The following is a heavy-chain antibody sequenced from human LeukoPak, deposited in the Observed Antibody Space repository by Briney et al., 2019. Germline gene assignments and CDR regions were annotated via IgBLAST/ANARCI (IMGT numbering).Heavy chain of an antibody. CDR3: ARYNWNDEGFDP. CDR2: IIPIFGTA. Sequence: GASVKVSCKASGGTFSSYAISWVRQAPGQGLEWMGGIIPIFGTANYAQKFQGRVTITADESTSTAYMELSSLRSEDTAVYYCARYNWNDEGFDPWGQGTLVIVSA. D-gene: IGHD1-1*01. CDR1: GGTFSSYA. J-gene: IGHJ5*02. V-gene: IGHV1-69*13.